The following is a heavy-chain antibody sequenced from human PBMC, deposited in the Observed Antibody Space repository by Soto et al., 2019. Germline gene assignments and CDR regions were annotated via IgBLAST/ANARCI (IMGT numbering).Heavy chain of an antibody. D-gene: IGHD1-1*01. CDR2: TSGSGDST. J-gene: IGHJ3*01. CDR3: AKDLQGSYDV. V-gene: IGHV3-23*01. Sequence: GGSLRLSCAASGFTFAIYAMSWVRQAPGKGLEWVSATSGSGDSTYYADSVKGRFTISRDNSKSTLYLQMHSLRVEDTAVYYCAKDLQGSYDVWGQGTMVTVSS. CDR1: GFTFAIYA.